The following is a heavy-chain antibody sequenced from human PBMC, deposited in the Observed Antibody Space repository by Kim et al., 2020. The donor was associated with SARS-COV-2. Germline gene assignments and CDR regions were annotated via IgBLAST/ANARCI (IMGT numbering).Heavy chain of an antibody. V-gene: IGHV1-46*01. CDR2: INPSDRTT. CDR3: GRLALAGTWLDQ. Sequence: ASVKVSCKASGYTFISNFFHWVRQAPGQGLEWMGLINPSDRTTKSAQKFQGRITMTSDTSTSTVYMQLRSLSSEDTAIYYFGRLALAGTWLDQLGQGTLV. D-gene: IGHD6-19*01. CDR1: GYTFISNF. J-gene: IGHJ5*02.